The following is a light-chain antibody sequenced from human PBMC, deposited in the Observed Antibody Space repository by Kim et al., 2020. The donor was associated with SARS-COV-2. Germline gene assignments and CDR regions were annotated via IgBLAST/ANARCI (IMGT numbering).Light chain of an antibody. CDR3: QASDTKV. CDR1: KLGDRF. Sequence: GSVSPGQTATSACIGGKLGDRFASCEQRKPGQSTVLVIYKYSGRPARIPGRFSGSYSGDTATLTISGTQAMGESDYYCQASDTKVFGTGTKVTVL. V-gene: IGLV3-1*01. J-gene: IGLJ1*01. CDR2: KYS.